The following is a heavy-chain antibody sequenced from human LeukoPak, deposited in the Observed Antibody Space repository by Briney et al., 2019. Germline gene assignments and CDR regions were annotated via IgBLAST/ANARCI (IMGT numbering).Heavy chain of an antibody. CDR1: GFTFSSYA. J-gene: IGHJ6*03. CDR3: AKEGAMAKYYYYYYYMDV. D-gene: IGHD1-26*01. Sequence: QTGGSLRLSCAASGFTFSSYAMSWVRQAPGKGLEWVSAISGSGGSTYYADSVKGRFTISRDNSKNTLYLQMNSLRAEDTAVNYCAKEGAMAKYYYYYYYMDVWGKGTTVTVSS. V-gene: IGHV3-23*01. CDR2: ISGSGGST.